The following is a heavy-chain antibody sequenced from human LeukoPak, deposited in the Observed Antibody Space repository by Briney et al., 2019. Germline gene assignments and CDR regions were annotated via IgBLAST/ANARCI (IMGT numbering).Heavy chain of an antibody. CDR1: GFTFSSYA. J-gene: IGHJ4*02. D-gene: IGHD3-22*01. CDR3: AKGPFFYYDASGYNYFDS. Sequence: PGRSLRLSCAASGFTFSSYAMHWVRQAPGKGLEWVAVISYDGSNKYYADSVKGRFTPSRDNSKDTLYLQMNNLRVEDTAIYYCAKGPFFYYDASGYNYFDSWGQGTLVTVSS. V-gene: IGHV3-30*04. CDR2: ISYDGSNK.